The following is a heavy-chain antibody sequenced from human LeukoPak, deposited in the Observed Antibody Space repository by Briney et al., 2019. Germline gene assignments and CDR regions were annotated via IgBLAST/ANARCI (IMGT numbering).Heavy chain of an antibody. CDR2: LSGSGSST. CDR1: GFTFSNFA. V-gene: IGHV3-23*01. Sequence: GSLRLSCAASGFTFSNFAMSWVRQAPGKGLEWVSALSGSGSSTYYADSVKGRFTISRDNSKNTVYLQMNSLRAEDTALYYCAKTVAGEYWGQGTLVTVSS. D-gene: IGHD6-19*01. CDR3: AKTVAGEY. J-gene: IGHJ4*02.